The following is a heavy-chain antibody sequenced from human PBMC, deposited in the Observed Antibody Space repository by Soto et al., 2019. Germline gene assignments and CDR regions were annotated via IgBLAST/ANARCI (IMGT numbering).Heavy chain of an antibody. D-gene: IGHD3-22*01. CDR1: GGSISSGGYY. Sequence: QVQLQESGPGLVKPSQTLSLTCTVSGGSISSGGYYWSWIRQHPGKGLEGIGYISYSGSTYYNPSLKSRVTISVDTSKNQFSLKLSSVTAADTAVYYCARSYYDSSGYYSPPRFDYWGQGTLVTVSS. CDR3: ARSYYDSSGYYSPPRFDY. V-gene: IGHV4-31*03. CDR2: ISYSGST. J-gene: IGHJ4*02.